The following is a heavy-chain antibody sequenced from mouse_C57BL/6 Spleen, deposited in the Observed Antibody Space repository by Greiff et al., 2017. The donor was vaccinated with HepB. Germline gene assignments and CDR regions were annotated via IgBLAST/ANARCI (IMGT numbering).Heavy chain of an antibody. Sequence: EVQRVESGGDLVKPGGSLKLSCAASGFTFSSYGMSWVRQTPDKRLEWVATISSGGSYTYYPDSVKGRFTISRDNAKKTLYLQMSSLKSEDTAMYYCARLGTIGWYFDVWGTGTTVTVSS. CDR3: ARLGTIGWYFDV. V-gene: IGHV5-6*01. CDR2: ISSGGSYT. CDR1: GFTFSSYG. D-gene: IGHD2-14*01. J-gene: IGHJ1*03.